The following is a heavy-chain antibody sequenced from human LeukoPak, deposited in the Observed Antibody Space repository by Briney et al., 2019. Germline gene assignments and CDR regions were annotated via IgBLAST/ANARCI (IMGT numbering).Heavy chain of an antibody. CDR1: VYTSTDFY. J-gene: IGHJ5*02. CDR3: ATGSITRTRDP. CDR2: INPYSAAT. D-gene: IGHD6-6*01. V-gene: IGHV1-2*02. Sequence: GASVTVSFQSSVYTSTDFYLNWVRQAPGRGLEWMGWINPYSAATINAQRFQDRVTLTWDMSIGTGYMELTRLTSDDTAVYYCATGSITRTRDPWGQGTLVTVSS.